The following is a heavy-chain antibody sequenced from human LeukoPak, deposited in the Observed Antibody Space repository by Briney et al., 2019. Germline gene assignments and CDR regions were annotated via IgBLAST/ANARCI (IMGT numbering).Heavy chain of an antibody. CDR3: ARDRSSFSYAFDI. V-gene: IGHV1-3*04. CDR1: GYTFTTYA. D-gene: IGHD6-6*01. Sequence: GASVKVSCKASGYTFTTYAIHWVRQAPGQRLEWMGWISTYNDDRKYSPKFQGTVTITTDTSASTAYLELSSLRSEDTAVYYCARDRSSFSYAFDIWGQGTMVTVPS. CDR2: ISTYNDDR. J-gene: IGHJ3*02.